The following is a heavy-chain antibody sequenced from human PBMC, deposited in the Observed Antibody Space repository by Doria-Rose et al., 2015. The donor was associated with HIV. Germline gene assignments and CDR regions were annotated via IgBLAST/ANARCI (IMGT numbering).Heavy chain of an antibody. Sequence: EVQLVESGGGLVQPGRSLRLSCTASGFTFGDYLMSWVRQAPGKGLEWVGFIRSKAYGGTTEYAASVKGRFTISRDDSKNIAYLQMNSLKTEDTAVYYCVRRYYYGSGSYLYGGQGTLVTVSS. J-gene: IGHJ4*02. CDR1: GFTFGDYL. CDR2: IRSKAYGGTT. CDR3: VRRYYYGSGSYLY. V-gene: IGHV3-49*04. D-gene: IGHD3-10*01.